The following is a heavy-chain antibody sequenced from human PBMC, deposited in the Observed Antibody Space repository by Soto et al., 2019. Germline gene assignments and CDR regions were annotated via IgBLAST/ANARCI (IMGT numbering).Heavy chain of an antibody. V-gene: IGHV4-31*03. J-gene: IGHJ4*02. CDR2: IDYSGST. CDR3: ARRILATIYYFDY. CDR1: GGSISSGGYY. Sequence: QVQLQESGPGLVKPSQTLSLTCTVSGGSISSGGYYWSWLRQHPGMGLEWIAYIDYSGSTYYNPSLKSRVTISVDTSKNQFSLKLSSVTAADTAVYYCARRILATIYYFDYWGQGTLVTVSS. D-gene: IGHD5-12*01.